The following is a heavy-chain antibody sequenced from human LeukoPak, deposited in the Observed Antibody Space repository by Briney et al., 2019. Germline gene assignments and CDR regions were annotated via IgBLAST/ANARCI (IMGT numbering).Heavy chain of an antibody. V-gene: IGHV1-8*01. D-gene: IGHD4-23*01. J-gene: IGHJ4*02. CDR1: GYTFTSYD. CDR2: MNPNSGNT. CDR3: AMSSYDPTTVVTGDFDF. Sequence: VASVKVSCKASGYTFTSYDINWVRQATGQGLEWMGWMNPNSGNTGYAQKFQGRVTMTRNTSISTAYMELSSLRSEDTAVYYCAMSSYDPTTVVTGDFDFWGQGTLVTVSS.